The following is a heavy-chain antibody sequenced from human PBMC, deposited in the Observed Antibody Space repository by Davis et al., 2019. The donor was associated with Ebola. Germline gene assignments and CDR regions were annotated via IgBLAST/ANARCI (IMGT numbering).Heavy chain of an antibody. CDR2: ISGSGGST. V-gene: IGHV3-23*01. CDR3: ARVLAARPWYFDL. Sequence: GESLKIPCAASGFTFSSHAMSWVRQAPGKGLEWVSAISGSGGSTYYADSAKGRFTISRDNSKNTLYLQMNSLRAEDTAVYYCARVLAARPWYFDLWGRGTLVTVSS. J-gene: IGHJ2*01. CDR1: GFTFSSHA. D-gene: IGHD6-6*01.